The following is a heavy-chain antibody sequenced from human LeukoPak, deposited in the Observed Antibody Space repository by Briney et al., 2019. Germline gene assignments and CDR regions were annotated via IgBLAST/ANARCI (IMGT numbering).Heavy chain of an antibody. D-gene: IGHD5-18*01. CDR1: GFTFSTYA. CDR2: ISDDGNNK. J-gene: IGHJ4*02. Sequence: PGGSLRLSCAASGFTFSTYAVHWVRQAPGKGLEWVALISDDGNNKFYADSVKGLFTISRDNSKNTLYLQMRSTLYLQMNSLRVEDTAVYYCARAREGGYGPETVDSWGQGTLVTVSS. CDR3: ARAREGGYGPETVDS. V-gene: IGHV3-30-3*01.